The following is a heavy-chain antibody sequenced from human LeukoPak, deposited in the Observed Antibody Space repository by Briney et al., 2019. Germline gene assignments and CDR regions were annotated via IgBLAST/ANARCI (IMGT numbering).Heavy chain of an antibody. Sequence: GGSLRLSCAASGFTFSSYSMNWVRQAPGKGLEWVSSISSSSSYIYYADSVMGRFTISRDNAKNSLYLQMNSLRAEDTAVYYCAREFKGNELDRFAYWGQGTLVTVSS. J-gene: IGHJ4*02. D-gene: IGHD1-7*01. CDR1: GFTFSSYS. CDR3: AREFKGNELDRFAY. CDR2: ISSSSSYI. V-gene: IGHV3-21*01.